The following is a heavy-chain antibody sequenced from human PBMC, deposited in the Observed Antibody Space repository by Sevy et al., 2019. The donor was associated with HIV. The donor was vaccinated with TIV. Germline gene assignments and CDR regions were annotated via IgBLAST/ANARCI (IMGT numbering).Heavy chain of an antibody. J-gene: IGHJ4*02. V-gene: IGHV3-30-3*01. CDR3: ASLYSSLSWKSY. Sequence: GGSLRLSCAASGFTFSSYAMHWVRQAPGKGLEWVAVISYDGSNKYYADSVKGRFTISRDNSKNTLYLQMNSLRAEDTAVYYCASLYSSLSWKSYWGQGTLVTVSS. CDR2: ISYDGSNK. CDR1: GFTFSSYA. D-gene: IGHD6-6*01.